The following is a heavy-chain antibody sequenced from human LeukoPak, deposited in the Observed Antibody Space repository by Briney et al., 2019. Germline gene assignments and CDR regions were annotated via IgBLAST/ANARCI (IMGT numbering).Heavy chain of an antibody. CDR1: GGSISSYY. J-gene: IGHJ4*02. V-gene: IGHV4-59*01. CDR3: ARGGDYLDY. CDR2: IYYSGST. Sequence: SETLSLTCTVSGGSISSYYWRWLRQPPGKGLEWIGYIYYSGSTNYNPSLKSRVTISVDTSKNQFSLKLSSVPAADTAVYYCARGGDYLDYWGRGTLVTVSS.